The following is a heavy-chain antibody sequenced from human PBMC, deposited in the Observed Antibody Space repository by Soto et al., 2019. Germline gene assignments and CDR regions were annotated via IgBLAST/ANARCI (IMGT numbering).Heavy chain of an antibody. D-gene: IGHD6-13*01. CDR2: ITPGGGIT. CDR3: AKVLAELVPRYFDT. J-gene: IGHJ4*02. Sequence: QVQLVQSGAEVKKPGASVRVSCKASGYTFTTYDIHWVRQAPGLGLEWMGIITPGGGITSYAQKFKGRITMTRDTSTSTVYMELSSLRSEDNAMYYCAKVLAELVPRYFDTWGQGTLVTVSS. CDR1: GYTFTTYD. V-gene: IGHV1-46*01.